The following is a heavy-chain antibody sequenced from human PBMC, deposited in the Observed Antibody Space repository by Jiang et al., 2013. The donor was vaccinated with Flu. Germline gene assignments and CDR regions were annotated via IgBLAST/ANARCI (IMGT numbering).Heavy chain of an antibody. CDR2: NHSGST. D-gene: IGHD3-10*01. Sequence: NHSGSTNYNPSLKSRVTISVDTSKNQFSLKLSSVTAADTAVYYCARGSRPHYYGSGSYYNWGYYYYGMDVWGQGTTVTVSS. V-gene: IGHV4-34*01. J-gene: IGHJ6*02. CDR3: ARGSRPHYYGSGSYYNWGYYYYGMDV.